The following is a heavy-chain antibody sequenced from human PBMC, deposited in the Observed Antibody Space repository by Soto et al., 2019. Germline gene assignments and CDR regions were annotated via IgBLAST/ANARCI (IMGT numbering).Heavy chain of an antibody. V-gene: IGHV1-18*04. D-gene: IGHD3-22*01. CDR3: ARVDYYDSSGDYGY. Sequence: QVQLVQSGAEVKKPGASVKVSCKASGYTFTIYGISWVRQAPGQWLEWMGWISGYNGNTDYAQNLQDRVTLTTDASTSSVYMELRSLRSDDTAVYYCARVDYYDSSGDYGYWGQGTLITVSS. CDR2: ISGYNGNT. J-gene: IGHJ4*02. CDR1: GYTFTIYG.